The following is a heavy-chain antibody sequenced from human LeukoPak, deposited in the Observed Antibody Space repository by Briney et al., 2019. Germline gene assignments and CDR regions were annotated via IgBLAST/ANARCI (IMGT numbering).Heavy chain of an antibody. CDR1: GFIFNIYT. D-gene: IGHD3-3*01. CDR3: ARNDFRSGFPEYYFDY. J-gene: IGHJ4*02. V-gene: IGHV3-48*01. Sequence: GGSLRLSCAASGFIFNIYTMNWVRQAPGKGLEWLSYISSSSNAIYYADSAKGRFTISRDNAKNSLYLQMNSLGAEDTAVYYCARNDFRSGFPEYYFDYWGRGTLVTVSS. CDR2: ISSSSNAI.